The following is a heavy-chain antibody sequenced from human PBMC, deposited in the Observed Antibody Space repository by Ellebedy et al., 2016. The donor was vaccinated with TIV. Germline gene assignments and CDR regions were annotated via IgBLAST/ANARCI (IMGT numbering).Heavy chain of an antibody. CDR1: EFTFSNVG. Sequence: GESLKISXVVPEFTFSNVGVTWVRLAPGKGLEWLSYISSSGSSMYYADSVKGRFTISRDNAKNSLYLQMNSLRAEDTAVYSCARESYYGGNRYFDSWGQGTLVTVSS. CDR2: ISSSGSSM. D-gene: IGHD4-23*01. J-gene: IGHJ4*02. CDR3: ARESYYGGNRYFDS. V-gene: IGHV3-11*01.